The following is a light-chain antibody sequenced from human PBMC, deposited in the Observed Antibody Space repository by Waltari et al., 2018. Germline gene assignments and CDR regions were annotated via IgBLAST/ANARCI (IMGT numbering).Light chain of an antibody. CDR2: LGS. CDR1: QCLLHSNGYNY. J-gene: IGKJ1*01. V-gene: IGKV2-28*01. Sequence: DIVMTQSPLSLPVTPGEPASISCRSSQCLLHSNGYNYLDWDLQKPGQSPQLLIYLGSNRASGVPDRFSGSGSGTDFTLKISRVEAEDVGVYYCMQALQTPPTFGQGTKVEIK. CDR3: MQALQTPPT.